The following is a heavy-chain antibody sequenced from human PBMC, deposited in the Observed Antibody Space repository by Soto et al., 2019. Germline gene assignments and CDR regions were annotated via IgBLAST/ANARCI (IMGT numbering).Heavy chain of an antibody. CDR2: IGTAGDT. CDR3: ARAVGYYYGMDV. V-gene: IGHV3-13*01. CDR1: GFTFSSYD. Sequence: EVQLVESGGGLVQPGGSLRLSCAASGFTFSSYDMYWVRQATGKGLEWVSAIGTAGDTYYPGSVKGRFTISRENAKNSLCLQMNSLRAGDTAVYYCARAVGYYYGMDVWGQGTTVTVSS. D-gene: IGHD1-26*01. J-gene: IGHJ6*02.